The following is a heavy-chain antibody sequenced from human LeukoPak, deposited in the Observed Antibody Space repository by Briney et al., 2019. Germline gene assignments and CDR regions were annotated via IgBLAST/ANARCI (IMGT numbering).Heavy chain of an antibody. CDR3: AREGYGSGGSCYE. J-gene: IGHJ4*02. D-gene: IGHD2-15*01. CDR2: IYNSGST. Sequence: SQTLSLTCTVSGGSISRGDHYCSWIRQHRGRGLEWVAYIYNSGSTYYSPSRKSRVSISVDTSKKQSSLKLSSVTAADTGVYYCAREGYGSGGSCYEWGEGNLVTVSS. V-gene: IGHV4-31*03. CDR1: GGSISRGDHY.